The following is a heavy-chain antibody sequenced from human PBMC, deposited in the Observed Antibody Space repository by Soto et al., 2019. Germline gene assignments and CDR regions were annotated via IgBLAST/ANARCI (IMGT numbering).Heavy chain of an antibody. J-gene: IGHJ4*02. CDR3: ASWRSYSGSYCFDY. D-gene: IGHD1-26*01. CDR1: GGTFNTYT. V-gene: IGHV1-69*06. Sequence: QVQLVQSGAEVKKPGASVKVSCEASGGTFNTYTINWVRQAPGRGLEWVGQIVPMYDSVNYAENFQGRVTITADKSTKTAYMELTSLRSEYTALYFCASWRSYSGSYCFDYWGQGTLVTVSS. CDR2: IVPMYDSV.